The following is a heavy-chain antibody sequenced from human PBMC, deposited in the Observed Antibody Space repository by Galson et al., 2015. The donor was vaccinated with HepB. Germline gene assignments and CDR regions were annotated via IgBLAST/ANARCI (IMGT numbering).Heavy chain of an antibody. CDR2: INSVGSTT. CDR1: GFTFSGYW. CDR3: ARLNFYNHYGLDV. D-gene: IGHD5-24*01. Sequence: SLRLSCAASGFTFSGYWMYWVRQVPGKGLVWVSRINSVGSTTDYAASVKGRFTISRDNSKNTLYLQMYSLRADDMALYYCARLNFYNHYGLDVWGQGTTVIVSS. V-gene: IGHV3-74*01. J-gene: IGHJ6*02.